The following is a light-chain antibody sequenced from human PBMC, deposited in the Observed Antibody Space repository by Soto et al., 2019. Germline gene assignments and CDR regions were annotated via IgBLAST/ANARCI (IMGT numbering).Light chain of an antibody. Sequence: QSALTQPTSASGSPGQSVTISCTGTSSDVGGYDYVSWFQQHPGEAPKLMIYDVTKRPSGVPDRFSGSKSGNTASLTVSGLQAEDEADYYCSSYAGSNYYVFGTGTKLTVL. CDR3: SSYAGSNYYV. CDR2: DVT. CDR1: SSDVGGYDY. V-gene: IGLV2-8*01. J-gene: IGLJ1*01.